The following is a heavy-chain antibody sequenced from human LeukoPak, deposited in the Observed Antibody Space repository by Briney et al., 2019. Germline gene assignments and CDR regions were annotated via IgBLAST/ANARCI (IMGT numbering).Heavy chain of an antibody. D-gene: IGHD2-2*01. V-gene: IGHV4-34*01. CDR2: INHSGST. J-gene: IGHJ6*03. CDR1: GGSFSGYY. Sequence: PSETLSLTCADYGGSFSGYYWSWIRQPPGKGLEWIGEINHSGSTNYNPSLKSRVTISVDTSKNQFSLKLSSVTAADTAVYYCARLAYQLLWRSYYMDVWGKGTTVTISS. CDR3: ARLAYQLLWRSYYMDV.